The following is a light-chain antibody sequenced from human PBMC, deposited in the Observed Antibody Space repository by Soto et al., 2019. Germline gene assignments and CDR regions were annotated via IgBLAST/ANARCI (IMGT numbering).Light chain of an antibody. V-gene: IGKV3-11*01. Sequence: EIVLTQSPGTLSLSPGARAPLSCRASQSVRSYLAWYQQKPGQAPRLLIYDASNRAPGIPARFSGSGSGTDFTLTISSLEPDDFAVYYCQQRSSWPRITFGQGTRLEIK. CDR3: QQRSSWPRIT. J-gene: IGKJ5*01. CDR2: DAS. CDR1: QSVRSY.